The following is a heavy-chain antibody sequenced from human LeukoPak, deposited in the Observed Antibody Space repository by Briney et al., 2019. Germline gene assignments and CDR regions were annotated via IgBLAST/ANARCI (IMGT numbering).Heavy chain of an antibody. D-gene: IGHD1-1*01. CDR2: KWYDGSNK. Sequence: PGRSLRLSCAASGFTFSSYGMHWVRQAPGKGLEWVAVKWYDGSNKYYADSVKGRFTISRDNSKNTLYLQMNSLRAEDTAVYYCARGNDYYYYGMDVWGQGTTVTVSS. CDR3: ARGNDYYYYGMDV. V-gene: IGHV3-33*01. CDR1: GFTFSSYG. J-gene: IGHJ6*02.